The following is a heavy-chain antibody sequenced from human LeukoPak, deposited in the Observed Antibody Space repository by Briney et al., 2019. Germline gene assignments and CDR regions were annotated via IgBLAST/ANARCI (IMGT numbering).Heavy chain of an antibody. CDR3: AREEIAAADFDY. CDR1: GGSISSSSYY. CDR2: IYYSGST. Sequence: SETLFLTCTVSGGSISSSSYYWGWIRQPPGKGLEWIGSIYYSGSTYYNPSLKSRVTISVDTSKNQFSLKLSSVTAAGTAVYYCAREEIAAADFDYWGQGTLVTVSS. D-gene: IGHD6-13*01. V-gene: IGHV4-39*07. J-gene: IGHJ4*02.